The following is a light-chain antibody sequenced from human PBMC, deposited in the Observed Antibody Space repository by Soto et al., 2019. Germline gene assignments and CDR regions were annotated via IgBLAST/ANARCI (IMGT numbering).Light chain of an antibody. CDR2: DTC. J-gene: IGKJ4*01. Sequence: VMSQYPATLSVPPGDGATLSCRLSQGIGHTLAWYQDKPSQTSRLLIYDTCTRASGVPTRFSGSRSGAEFTPPINCLLAEDFAVYYCQPYNNWPLTFGGGTKVDIK. CDR1: QGIGHT. V-gene: IGKV3-15*01. CDR3: QPYNNWPLT.